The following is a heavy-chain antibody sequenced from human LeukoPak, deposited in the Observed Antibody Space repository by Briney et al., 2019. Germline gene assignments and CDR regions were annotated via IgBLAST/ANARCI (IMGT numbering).Heavy chain of an antibody. CDR1: GGSISGYY. D-gene: IGHD6-6*01. CDR3: ARVGARWRAARPVFSWFDP. V-gene: IGHV4-4*07. J-gene: IGHJ5*02. CDR2: IYASGST. Sequence: SETLSLTCTVSGGSISGYYWSWIRQPAGKGLEWIGRIYASGSTNYNPSLKSRVTISVDTSKNQFSLKLSSVTAADTAVYYCARVGARWRAARPVFSWFDPWGQGTLVTVSS.